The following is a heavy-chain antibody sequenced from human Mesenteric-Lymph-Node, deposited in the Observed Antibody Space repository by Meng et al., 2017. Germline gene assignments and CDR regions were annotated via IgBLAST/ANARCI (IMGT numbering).Heavy chain of an antibody. CDR2: ISAYNGNT. Sequence: QVSLWHLGVELKNRGASVKVSCKSSGYTFTGYGISWVRQAPGQGLEWMGWISAYNGNTNYAQKLQGRVTMTTDTSTSTAYMELRSLRSDDTAVYYCARGIAAAGTDYWGQGTLVTVSS. D-gene: IGHD6-13*01. J-gene: IGHJ4*02. CDR3: ARGIAAAGTDY. V-gene: IGHV1-18*01. CDR1: GYTFTGYG.